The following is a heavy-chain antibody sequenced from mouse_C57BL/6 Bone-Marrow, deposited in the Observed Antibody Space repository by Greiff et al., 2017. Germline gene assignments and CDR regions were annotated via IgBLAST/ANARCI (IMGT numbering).Heavy chain of an antibody. Sequence: QVQLQQPGAELVKPGASVKMSCKASGYTFTSYWITWVKQRPGQGLEWIGDIYPGSGSTNYNEKFKSKATLTVEKSSSTAYMQLNRLHYGHSAVYYCARGSSPQYYTMDYGGQGTSVTVSA. CDR2: IYPGSGST. CDR1: GYTFTSYW. J-gene: IGHJ4*01. CDR3: ARGSSPQYYTMDY. D-gene: IGHD1-1*01. V-gene: IGHV1-55*01.